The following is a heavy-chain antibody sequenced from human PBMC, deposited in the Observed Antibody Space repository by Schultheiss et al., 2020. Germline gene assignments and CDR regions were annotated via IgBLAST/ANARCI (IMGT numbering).Heavy chain of an antibody. V-gene: IGHV3-9*01. J-gene: IGHJ4*02. CDR1: GFTFDDYA. Sequence: GGSLRLSCAASGFTFDDYAMHWVRQAPGKGLEWVSGISWNSGSIGYADSVKGRFTISRDNAKNSLYLQMNSLRAEDTALYYCAKGWSSGWYNFDYWGQGTLGTVAS. CDR2: ISWNSGSI. CDR3: AKGWSSGWYNFDY. D-gene: IGHD6-19*01.